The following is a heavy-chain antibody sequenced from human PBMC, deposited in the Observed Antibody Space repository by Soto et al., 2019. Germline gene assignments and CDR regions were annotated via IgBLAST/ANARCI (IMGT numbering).Heavy chain of an antibody. Sequence: GESLKISCKGSGYSFTSYWIGWVRQMPGKGLEWMGIIYPGDSDTRYSPSFQGQVTISADKSISTAYLQWSSLKASDTAMYYCAGDYHIAARPYYGMDVWGQGTTVTVS. D-gene: IGHD6-6*01. CDR2: IYPGDSDT. J-gene: IGHJ6*02. CDR3: AGDYHIAARPYYGMDV. CDR1: GYSFTSYW. V-gene: IGHV5-51*01.